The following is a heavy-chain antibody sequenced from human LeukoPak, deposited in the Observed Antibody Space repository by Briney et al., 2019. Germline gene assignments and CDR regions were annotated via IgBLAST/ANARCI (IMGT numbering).Heavy chain of an antibody. D-gene: IGHD6-6*01. Sequence: GGSLRLSCAASGFTFSSYAMSWVRQAPGKGLEWVSAISGSGGSTYYADSVKGRFTISRDNSKNTLYLQMNSLRAEDTAVYYCAKFSSSFHYYYYYMDVWGKGTTVTVSS. V-gene: IGHV3-23*01. CDR3: AKFSSSFHYYYYYMDV. CDR1: GFTFSSYA. CDR2: ISGSGGST. J-gene: IGHJ6*03.